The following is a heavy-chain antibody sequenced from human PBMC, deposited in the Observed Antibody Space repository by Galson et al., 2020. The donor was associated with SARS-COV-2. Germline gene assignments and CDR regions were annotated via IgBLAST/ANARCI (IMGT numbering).Heavy chain of an antibody. D-gene: IGHD6-13*01. V-gene: IGHV4-39*07. J-gene: IGHJ4*02. CDR1: GGSISSSTYY. CDR2: IYYSGST. CDR3: AREGSNSWSNYFDY. Sequence: TCTVSGGSISSSTYYWAWIRQPPGKGLEWIGSIYYSGSTYYNPSLESRVTISVDTSKNQFSLKLSSVTAADTAVYYCAREGSNSWSNYFDYWGQGTLVTVSS.